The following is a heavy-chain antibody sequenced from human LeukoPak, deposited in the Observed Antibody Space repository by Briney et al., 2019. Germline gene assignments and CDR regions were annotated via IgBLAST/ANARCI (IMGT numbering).Heavy chain of an antibody. Sequence: SQTLSLTCAISGDSVSSNSAAWSWIRQSPSRGLEWLGRTYYRSKWYNDYAVSVKSRLTINPDTSKNQFSLQLNSVTPEDTAVYYCAREERLVGATTLAFDIWGQGTMVTVSS. J-gene: IGHJ3*02. CDR1: GDSVSSNSAA. D-gene: IGHD1-26*01. CDR2: TYYRSKWYN. CDR3: AREERLVGATTLAFDI. V-gene: IGHV6-1*01.